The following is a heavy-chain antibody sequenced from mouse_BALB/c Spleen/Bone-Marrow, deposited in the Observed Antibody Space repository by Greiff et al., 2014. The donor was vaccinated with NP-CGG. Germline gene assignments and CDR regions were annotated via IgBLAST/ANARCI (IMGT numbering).Heavy chain of an antibody. Sequence: VNLVESGPGLVAPSQSLSITCTVSGFSLSRYSIHWVRQPPGEGLEWLGVIWGGGNTDYNSALKSRLSISKDNSKSQVFLKMNSLQTDDTAMYYSARFITTGTMDYWGQGTSVTVSS. CDR1: GFSLSRYS. V-gene: IGHV2-6-4*01. CDR2: IWGGGNT. D-gene: IGHD1-1*01. CDR3: ARFITTGTMDY. J-gene: IGHJ4*01.